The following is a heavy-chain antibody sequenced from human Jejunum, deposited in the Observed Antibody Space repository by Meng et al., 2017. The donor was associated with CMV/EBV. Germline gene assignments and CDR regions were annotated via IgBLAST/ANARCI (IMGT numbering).Heavy chain of an antibody. CDR1: GFTFSNHG. CDR3: ARDLGWLRFEH. CDR2: ISGSGDIT. D-gene: IGHD5-12*01. J-gene: IGHJ4*02. V-gene: IGHV3-23*01. Sequence: GQRRGSWGGLVQPGGSLRVSCAASGFTFSNHGMNWVRQAPGKGLEWVSGISGSGDITYYADSVKGRFSISRDNSKDILYLQMNSLRVEDTAVYYCARDLGWLRFEHWGQGTLVTVSS.